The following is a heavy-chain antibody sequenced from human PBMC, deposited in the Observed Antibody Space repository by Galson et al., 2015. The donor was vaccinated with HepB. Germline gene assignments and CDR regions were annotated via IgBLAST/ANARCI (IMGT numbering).Heavy chain of an antibody. Sequence: SLRLSCAASGFTFSSYAMSWVREAPGKGLEWVSAISGSGGSTYYADSVKGRFTISRDNSKNTLYLQMNSLRAEDTAVYYCAKDRDYYGSGFDYWGQGTLVTVSS. CDR1: GFTFSSYA. CDR2: ISGSGGST. CDR3: AKDRDYYGSGFDY. D-gene: IGHD3-10*01. V-gene: IGHV3-23*01. J-gene: IGHJ4*02.